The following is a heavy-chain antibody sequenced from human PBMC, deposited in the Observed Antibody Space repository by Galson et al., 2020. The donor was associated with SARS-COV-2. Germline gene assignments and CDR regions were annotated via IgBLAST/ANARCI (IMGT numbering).Heavy chain of an antibody. CDR1: GFSLTTSGVG. V-gene: IGHV2-5*02. Sequence: SGPTLVKPTQTLTLTCTFSGFSLTTSGVGVGWIRQPPGKALESLALIFGDDDKRYSPSLKTRLTITKDTSKSQVVLTMTNMDPVDTATYYCAHVSRRDVSRDYWGQGTLGTVSS. J-gene: IGHJ4*02. CDR2: IFGDDDK. CDR3: AHVSRRDVSRDY.